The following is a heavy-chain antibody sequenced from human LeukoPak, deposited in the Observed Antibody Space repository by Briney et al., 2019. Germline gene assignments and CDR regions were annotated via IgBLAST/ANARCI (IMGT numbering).Heavy chain of an antibody. CDR2: IYSGGTT. CDR3: ARVDTVMAYYFDL. CDR1: GFTVSTNC. Sequence: GGSLRLSCAASGFTVSTNCMTWVRQAPGKGLEWVSTIYSGGTTYYAASVMGRFTIPRHNSRNTLYLQMNSLRAEDTAVYYCARVDTVMAYYFDLWGQGTLVTVSS. D-gene: IGHD5-18*01. J-gene: IGHJ4*02. V-gene: IGHV3-53*04.